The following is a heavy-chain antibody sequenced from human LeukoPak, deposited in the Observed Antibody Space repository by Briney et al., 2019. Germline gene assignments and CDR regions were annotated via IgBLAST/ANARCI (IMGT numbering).Heavy chain of an antibody. J-gene: IGHJ5*02. D-gene: IGHD6-19*01. CDR2: INHSGST. V-gene: IGHV4-34*01. CDR3: ASLSHSGWYNWFDP. Sequence: PGGSLRLSCAASGFIFSNYSMNWIRQPPGKGLEWIGEINHSGSTNYNPSLKSRVTISVDTSKNQFSLKLSSVTAADTAVYYCASLSHSGWYNWFDPWGQGTLVTVSS. CDR1: GFIFSNYS.